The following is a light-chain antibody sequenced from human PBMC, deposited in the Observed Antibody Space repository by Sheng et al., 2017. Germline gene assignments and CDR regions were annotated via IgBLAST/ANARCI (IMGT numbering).Light chain of an antibody. CDR1: SSNIEKNY. Sequence: QSVLTQPPSVSAAPGQKVTISCSGGSSNIEKNYVSWYQVLPGTAPKLLIYDTYYRPSVIPDRFSGSKSGTSATLGITGLQTGDEADYFCGVWDNNLRGVIYGGGTKVTLL. CDR3: GVWDNNLRGVI. CDR2: DTY. V-gene: IGLV1-51*01. J-gene: IGLJ2*01.